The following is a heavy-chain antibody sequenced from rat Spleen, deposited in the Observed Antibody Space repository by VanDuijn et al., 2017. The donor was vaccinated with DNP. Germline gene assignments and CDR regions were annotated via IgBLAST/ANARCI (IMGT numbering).Heavy chain of an antibody. Sequence: EVQLVGSGGDLVQPGRSLKLSCAASGFTFSDYYMAWVRQAPTKGLEWVAYISYDGGSAYYGDSVKGRFTISRDNAKSTLYLQMNSLRSEDMATYYCARYSLRRLWDYWGQGVMVTVSS. J-gene: IGHJ2*01. D-gene: IGHD1-11*01. V-gene: IGHV5-22*01. CDR1: GFTFSDYY. CDR2: ISYDGGSA. CDR3: ARYSLRRLWDY.